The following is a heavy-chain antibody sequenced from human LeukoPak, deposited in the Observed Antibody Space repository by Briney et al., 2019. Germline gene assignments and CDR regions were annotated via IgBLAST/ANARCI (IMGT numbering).Heavy chain of an antibody. V-gene: IGHV3-23*01. CDR1: GFTFSSYA. CDR2: ISGSGGST. CDR3: ATPILDAFDI. Sequence: GGSLRLSCAASGFTFSSYAMGWVRQAPGKGLEWVSAISGSGGSTYYADSVKGRFTISGDNSKNTLYLQMNSLRAEDTAVYYCATPILDAFDIWGQGTMVTVSS. J-gene: IGHJ3*02.